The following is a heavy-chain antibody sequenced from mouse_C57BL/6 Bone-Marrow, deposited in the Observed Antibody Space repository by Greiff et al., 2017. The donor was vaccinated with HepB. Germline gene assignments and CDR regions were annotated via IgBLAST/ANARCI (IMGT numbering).Heavy chain of an antibody. Sequence: QVQLQQSGAELVKPGASVKISCKASGYAFSSYWMNWVKQRPGKGLEWIGQIYPGDGDTNYNGKFKGKATLTADKSSSTAYMQLSSLTSEDSAVYFCARCHALLLLMDYWGQGTTLTVSS. CDR1: GYAFSSYW. CDR2: IYPGDGDT. V-gene: IGHV1-80*01. J-gene: IGHJ2*01. CDR3: ARCHALLLLMDY. D-gene: IGHD1-1*01.